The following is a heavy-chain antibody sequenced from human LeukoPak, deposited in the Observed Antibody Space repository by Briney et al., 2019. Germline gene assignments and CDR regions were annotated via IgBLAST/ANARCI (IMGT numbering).Heavy chain of an antibody. D-gene: IGHD2-15*01. CDR1: GGSISSSSYY. Sequence: SETLSLTCTVSGGSISSSSYYWGWIRQPPGKGLEWIGSIYYSGSTYYNPSLKSRVTISVDTSKNQFSLKLSSVTAADTAVYYCARERERYCSGGSCYYDAFDIWGQGTMVTVSS. J-gene: IGHJ3*02. V-gene: IGHV4-39*07. CDR2: IYYSGST. CDR3: ARERERYCSGGSCYYDAFDI.